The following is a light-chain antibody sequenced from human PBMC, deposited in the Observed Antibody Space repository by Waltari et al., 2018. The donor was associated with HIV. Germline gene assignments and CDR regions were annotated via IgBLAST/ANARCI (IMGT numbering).Light chain of an antibody. J-gene: IGKJ4*01. CDR2: DVS. CDR3: QQYDTLPLT. V-gene: IGKV1-33*01. CDR1: QDISNY. Sequence: DIQMTQSPSSLPSSVGDRVTITCQASQDISNYLNWYQQKPGKAPKLLIYDVSNLERGVPSRFSGSGSGTDFTFTITSLQPEDFATYYCQQYDTLPLTFGGGTKVEI.